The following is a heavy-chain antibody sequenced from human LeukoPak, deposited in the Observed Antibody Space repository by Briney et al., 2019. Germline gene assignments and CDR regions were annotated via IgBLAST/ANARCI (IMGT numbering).Heavy chain of an antibody. CDR2: IYYSGST. D-gene: IGHD3/OR15-3a*01. V-gene: IGHV4-31*03. Sequence: SQTLSLTCTVSGGSISSGGYYWGWIRQHQGKGLEWIGYIYYSGSTYYNPSLKSRVTISVDTSKNQFSLKLSSVTAADTAVYYCARLIRTGDNWFDPWGQGTLVTVSS. J-gene: IGHJ5*02. CDR1: GGSISSGGYY. CDR3: ARLIRTGDNWFDP.